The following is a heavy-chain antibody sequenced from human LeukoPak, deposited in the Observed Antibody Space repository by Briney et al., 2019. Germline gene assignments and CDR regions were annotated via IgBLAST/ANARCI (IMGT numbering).Heavy chain of an antibody. V-gene: IGHV3-21*01. J-gene: IGHJ3*02. Sequence: PGGSLRLSCAASGFTFSSYSMNWVRQAPGKGLEWVSSISSSSSYIYHADSVKGRFTISRDNAKNSLYLQMNSLRAEDTAVYYCAREPTSPYYDFWSGYSDAFDIWGQGTMVTVSS. CDR3: AREPTSPYYDFWSGYSDAFDI. CDR2: ISSSSSYI. CDR1: GFTFSSYS. D-gene: IGHD3-3*01.